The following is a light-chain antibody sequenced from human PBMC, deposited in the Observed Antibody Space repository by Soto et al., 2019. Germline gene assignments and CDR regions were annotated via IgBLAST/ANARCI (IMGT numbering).Light chain of an antibody. V-gene: IGLV1-44*01. CDR2: SDN. CDR1: SSNIESNT. CDR3: ASWGGNRNGVV. J-gene: IGLJ3*02. Sequence: QSVVTQAPSASGTPGQRVTISCSGSSSNIESNTVNWYQQFPGTAPKLLIYSDNQRPSGVPDRFSGSKSGTSASLAISGLQSEDEADYYCASWGGNRNGVVFGGGTKLTVL.